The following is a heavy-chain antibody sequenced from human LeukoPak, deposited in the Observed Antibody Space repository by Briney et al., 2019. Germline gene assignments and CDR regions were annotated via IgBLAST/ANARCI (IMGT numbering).Heavy chain of an antibody. CDR1: GFAVTTNH. CDR3: SPSRAAGGKTDY. CDR2: IYHNGDT. Sequence: GGSLRLSCAGAGFAVTTNHMTWVRQAPGKGLQLVSIIYHNGDTFYEDSVRGRFTISRDISTNTVDLLMNSLRPEDTAVYYCSPSRAAGGKTDYWGQGTLVTVSS. J-gene: IGHJ4*02. D-gene: IGHD3-16*01. V-gene: IGHV3-53*01.